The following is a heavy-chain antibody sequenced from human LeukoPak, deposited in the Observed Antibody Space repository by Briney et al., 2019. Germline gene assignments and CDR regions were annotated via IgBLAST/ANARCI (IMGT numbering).Heavy chain of an antibody. CDR1: GFPFSDYS. V-gene: IGHV3-48*04. CDR3: ARDHNFAFDN. CDR2: IGISSGNT. D-gene: IGHD1-1*01. Sequence: GGSLRLSCTASGFPFSDYSMNWVRQAPGKGLEWISYIGISSGNTKYADSVKGRFTISADNARNSLYLQMNSLRVEDTAVYYCARDHNFAFDNWGQGTLVSVSS. J-gene: IGHJ4*02.